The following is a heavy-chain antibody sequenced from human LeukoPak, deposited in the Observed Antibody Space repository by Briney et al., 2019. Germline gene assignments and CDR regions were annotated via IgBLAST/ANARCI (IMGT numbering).Heavy chain of an antibody. D-gene: IGHD3-22*01. V-gene: IGHV4-30-2*01. CDR2: IYHSSST. J-gene: IGHJ5*02. CDR1: GGSIISGGYS. CDR3: ARDEYYDSSGYRNRWFDP. Sequence: SQTLSLTCAVSGGSIISGGYSWSWIRQPPGKGLEWIGYIYHSSSTYYNPSLKSRVTISVDRSKNQFSLKLSSVTAADTAVYYCARDEYYDSSGYRNRWFDPWGQGTLVTVSS.